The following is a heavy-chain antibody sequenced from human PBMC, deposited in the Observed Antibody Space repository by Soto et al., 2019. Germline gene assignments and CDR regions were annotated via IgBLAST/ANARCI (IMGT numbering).Heavy chain of an antibody. D-gene: IGHD2-15*01. CDR2: ISYDGSNK. J-gene: IGHJ6*02. Sequence: QVQLVESGGGVVQPGRSLRLSCAASGFIFSSDAMHWVRQAPGKGLEWVAVISYDGSNKYYADSVKGRFTISRDNSKNTLYLQMNSLRAEDTAVYYCARTGLLHGMDVWGQGTTVTVSS. CDR1: GFIFSSDA. V-gene: IGHV3-30-3*01. CDR3: ARTGLLHGMDV.